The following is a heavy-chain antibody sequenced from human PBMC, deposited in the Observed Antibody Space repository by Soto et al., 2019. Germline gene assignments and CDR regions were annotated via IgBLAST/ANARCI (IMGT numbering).Heavy chain of an antibody. CDR1: GFTFSSYS. V-gene: IGHV3-48*04. CDR2: ISSSSSTI. CDR3: ASGNIVVAVIDDAFDI. J-gene: IGHJ3*02. Sequence: GGSLRLSCAASGFTFSSYSMNWVRQAPGKGLEWVSYISSSSSTIYYADSVKGRFTISRDNAKNSLYLQMNSLRAEDSAVYYCASGNIVVAVIDDAFDIWGQGTMVTVSS. D-gene: IGHD6-19*01.